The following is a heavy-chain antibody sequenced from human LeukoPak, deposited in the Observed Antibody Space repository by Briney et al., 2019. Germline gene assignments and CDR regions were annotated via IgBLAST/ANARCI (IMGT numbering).Heavy chain of an antibody. CDR2: ITSTSSYI. V-gene: IGHV3-21*01. D-gene: IGHD3-22*01. J-gene: IGHJ4*02. CDR1: GFTFSNYN. CDR3: ARDVSVVVLSSTPTQIDY. Sequence: GGSLRLSCAASGFTFSNYNMNWVRQAPGKGLEWVSSITSTSSYIYYADSVKGRFTISRDNAENSLYLQMNSLRAEDTAVYYCARDVSVVVLSSTPTQIDYWGQGTLVTVSS.